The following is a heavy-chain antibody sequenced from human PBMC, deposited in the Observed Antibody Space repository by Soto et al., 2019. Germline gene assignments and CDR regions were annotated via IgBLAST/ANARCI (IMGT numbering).Heavy chain of an antibody. CDR3: ARRAGVRGVIVGGYGMDV. V-gene: IGHV4-30-4*01. D-gene: IGHD3-10*01. Sequence: SVTLSVTCTVSGGSISSGDYYWSWIRQPPGKGLEWIGRISYSGTTSYNPSLKSRLTMSVDTSKNQFSLNLSSVTAADTALYYCARRAGVRGVIVGGYGMDVWGQGTTVTVSS. CDR1: GGSISSGDYY. J-gene: IGHJ6*02. CDR2: ISYSGTT.